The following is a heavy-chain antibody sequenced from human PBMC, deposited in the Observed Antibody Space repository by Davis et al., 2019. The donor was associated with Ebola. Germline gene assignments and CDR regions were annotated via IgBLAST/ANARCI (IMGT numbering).Heavy chain of an antibody. CDR2: IRSKAYGGTT. V-gene: IGHV3-49*03. Sequence: PGGSLRLSCTASGFTFGDYAMSWFRQAPGKGLEWVGFIRSKAYGGTTEYAASVKGRFTISRDDSKSIAYLQMNSLKTEDTAVYYCTRDASIFGVVIINVSGGVFDPWGQGTLVTVSS. CDR3: TRDASIFGVVIINVSGGVFDP. D-gene: IGHD3-3*01. CDR1: GFTFGDYA. J-gene: IGHJ5*02.